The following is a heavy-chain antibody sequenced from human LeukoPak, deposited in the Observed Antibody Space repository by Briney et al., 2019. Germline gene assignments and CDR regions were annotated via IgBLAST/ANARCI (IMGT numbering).Heavy chain of an antibody. CDR2: INGNGLTI. CDR1: GFTFNTYT. J-gene: IGHJ4*02. V-gene: IGHV3-48*04. Sequence: GGSLRLSCATSGFTFNTYTMNWVRQAPGKGLEWVSSINGNGLTIYYADSVKGRFTISRDHSNNSLYLQMNSLRAEDTAVYFCARRKVLSVARALDFWGQGTLVTVSS. D-gene: IGHD4/OR15-4a*01. CDR3: ARRKVLSVARALDF.